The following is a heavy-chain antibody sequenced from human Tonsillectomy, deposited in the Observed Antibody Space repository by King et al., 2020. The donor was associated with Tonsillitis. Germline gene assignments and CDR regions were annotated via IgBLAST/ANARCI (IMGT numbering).Heavy chain of an antibody. CDR3: ARERLYNVEWGKDH. Sequence: VQLVESGGGVVQPGRSLRLSCETSGFPFSSYGMHWVRQAPGKGLEWVATISYDGTNKHHTDSVKGRFTISRDNSKNTMYLQMNSLRAEDTAVYYCARERLYNVEWGKDHWGQGTLVTVAS. J-gene: IGHJ4*02. CDR1: GFPFSSYG. V-gene: IGHV3-33*05. D-gene: IGHD2-2*02. CDR2: ISYDGTNK.